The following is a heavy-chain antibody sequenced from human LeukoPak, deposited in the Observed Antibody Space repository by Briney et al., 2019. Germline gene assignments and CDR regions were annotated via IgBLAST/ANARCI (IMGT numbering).Heavy chain of an antibody. V-gene: IGHV3-74*01. D-gene: IGHD2-2*01. CDR2: INTDGSST. J-gene: IGHJ5*02. CDR1: GFTFSSYW. CDR3: ARDSLVVPAAALNWFDP. Sequence: TGGSLRLSCAASGFTFSSYWMHWVRQAPGKGLVWVSRINTDGSSTSYADSVKGRFTISRDNAKNTLYLQMNSLRAEDTAVYYCARDSLVVPAAALNWFDPWGQGTLVTVSS.